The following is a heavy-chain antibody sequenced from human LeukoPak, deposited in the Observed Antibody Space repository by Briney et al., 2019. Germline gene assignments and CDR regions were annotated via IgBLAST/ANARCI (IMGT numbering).Heavy chain of an antibody. CDR3: ARDQGLTAPPPYGLDV. J-gene: IGHJ6*02. CDR1: GGTFSSSA. V-gene: IGHV1-69*04. CDR2: IIPVLNIT. Sequence: SVKVSCKTSGGTFSSSAITWVRRAPGQGLEWMGRIIPVLNITTYAQKFQGSVTITADTSTSTVYMELSSLRSEETAVYYCARDQGLTAPPPYGLDVWGQGTTVIVSS. D-gene: IGHD5-18*01.